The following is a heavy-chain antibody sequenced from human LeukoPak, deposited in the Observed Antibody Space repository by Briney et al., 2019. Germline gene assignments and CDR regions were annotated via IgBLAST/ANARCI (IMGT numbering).Heavy chain of an antibody. CDR3: AREIRPMSYYYDSSGHMDY. V-gene: IGHV4-31*03. J-gene: IGHJ4*02. Sequence: PSQTLSLTCTVSGGSISSGGYYWSWIRQHPGKGLEWIGYIYYSGSTYYNPSLKSRVTISVDTSKNLFPLKPSSVTAADTAVYYCAREIRPMSYYYDSSGHMDYWGQGTLVTVSS. D-gene: IGHD3-22*01. CDR1: GGSISSGGYY. CDR2: IYYSGST.